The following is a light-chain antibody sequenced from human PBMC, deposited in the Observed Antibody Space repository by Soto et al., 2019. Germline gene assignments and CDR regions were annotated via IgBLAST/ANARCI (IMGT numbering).Light chain of an antibody. V-gene: IGKV1-39*01. Sequence: EIQMTQSPSSLSASEGDRLTITCRASQSISSYLNWYQQKPGKAPKLLIYAASSLQSGVPSRFSGSGSGTDFTLTISRLEPEDFAVYYCQQFGSSAWTFGQGTKVDIK. J-gene: IGKJ1*01. CDR1: QSISSY. CDR2: AAS. CDR3: QQFGSSAWT.